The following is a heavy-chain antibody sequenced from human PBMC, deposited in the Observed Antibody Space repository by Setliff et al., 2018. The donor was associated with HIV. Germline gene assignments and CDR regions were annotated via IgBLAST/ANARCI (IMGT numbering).Heavy chain of an antibody. D-gene: IGHD3-22*01. CDR1: GGSISSGSYY. Sequence: PSETLSLTCTVSGGSISSGSYYWSWIRQPAGKGLEWIGHIYTSGSTNYNPPLKSRVTISVETSKKQFSLKLSSVTAADTAVYYCANDPPSSGYALDMWGQGTKVTVSS. CDR2: IYTSGST. CDR3: ANDPPSSGYALDM. V-gene: IGHV4-61*09. J-gene: IGHJ3*02.